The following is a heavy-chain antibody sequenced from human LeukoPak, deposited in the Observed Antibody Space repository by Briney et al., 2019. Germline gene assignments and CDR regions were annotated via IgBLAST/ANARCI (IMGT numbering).Heavy chain of an antibody. D-gene: IGHD3-22*01. CDR2: IYYVGRT. CDR3: ARHRYDSSGYIGAFDY. J-gene: IGHJ4*02. Sequence: SETLSLTCTVCGGFISSCYWRWLRRPPGKGLEWIGYIYYVGRTNYNPSLKSRVPISVDTSKNQLSRKLSSVSAADTAVYYSARHRYDSSGYIGAFDYWGQGTLVAVSS. CDR1: GGFISSCY. V-gene: IGHV4-59*13.